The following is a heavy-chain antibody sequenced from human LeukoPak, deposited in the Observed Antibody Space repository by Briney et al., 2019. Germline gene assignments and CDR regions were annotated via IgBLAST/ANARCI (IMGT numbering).Heavy chain of an antibody. CDR2: INPSGDNT. Sequence: ASVKVSCKASGYIFTNYYMHWVRQAPGQGLEWMGIINPSGDNTNYAQNFQGRVTMTRDTSTSTVYMELSSLRSEDTAVYYCASAPGGGSNPFDYWGQGTLVSVSS. V-gene: IGHV1-46*01. D-gene: IGHD2-15*01. J-gene: IGHJ4*02. CDR3: ASAPGGGSNPFDY. CDR1: GYIFTNYY.